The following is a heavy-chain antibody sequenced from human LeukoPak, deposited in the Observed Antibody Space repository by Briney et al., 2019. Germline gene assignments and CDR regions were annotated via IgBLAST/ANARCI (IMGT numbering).Heavy chain of an antibody. CDR1: GYTFTSYD. J-gene: IGHJ5*02. CDR2: MNPNSGNT. Sequence: GASAKVSCKASGYTFTSYDINWVRQATGQGLEWMGWMNPNSGNTGYAQKFQGRVTMTRNTSISTAYMDLSSLRSDDTAVYYCAREGYRNSWFHWFDPWGQGTLVTVSS. CDR3: AREGYRNSWFHWFDP. D-gene: IGHD6-13*01. V-gene: IGHV1-8*01.